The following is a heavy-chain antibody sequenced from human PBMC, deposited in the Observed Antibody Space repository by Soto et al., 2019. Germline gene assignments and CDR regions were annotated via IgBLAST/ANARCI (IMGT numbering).Heavy chain of an antibody. CDR1: GGSISVYY. CDR2: IYDSGSP. D-gene: IGHD1-26*01. Sequence: SETLSLTCTISGGSISVYYWSWIRQPPGQALEWIGYIYDSGSPYYNPSLRSRVIISADTSKNQISLKLTSATAAEPAVYYCARGVGSSPPRYWGRGTLVTVSS. J-gene: IGHJ4*02. V-gene: IGHV4-59*01. CDR3: ARGVGSSPPRY.